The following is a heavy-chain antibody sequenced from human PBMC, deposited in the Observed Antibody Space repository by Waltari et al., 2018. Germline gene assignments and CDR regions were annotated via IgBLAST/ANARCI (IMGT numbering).Heavy chain of an antibody. CDR3: ARDLGSYYFDY. D-gene: IGHD1-26*01. Sequence: QVQLQQWGAGLLKPSETLSLTCAVYGGSFSGYYWSWIRQPPGKGLEWIGEINHSGSTNYNPSLKSRVTISVDTSKNQFSLKLSSVTAADTAVYYCARDLGSYYFDYWGQGTLVTVSS. CDR2: INHSGST. J-gene: IGHJ4*02. V-gene: IGHV4-34*01. CDR1: GGSFSGYY.